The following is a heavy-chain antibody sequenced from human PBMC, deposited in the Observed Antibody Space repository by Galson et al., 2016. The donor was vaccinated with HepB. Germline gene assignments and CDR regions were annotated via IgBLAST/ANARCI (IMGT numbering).Heavy chain of an antibody. CDR2: ISASNGHT. CDR3: ARGDYDFDS. D-gene: IGHD3-3*01. J-gene: IGHJ5*01. V-gene: IGHV1-18*01. CDR1: GFTLSNYV. Sequence: SVKVSCKASGFTLSNYVMTWVRQAPGQGLEWMGWISASNGHTNYAQKFQGRVSMATDTSTSMVYMELRNLRSDDTAVYFCARGDYDFDSWGQGTLVTVSS.